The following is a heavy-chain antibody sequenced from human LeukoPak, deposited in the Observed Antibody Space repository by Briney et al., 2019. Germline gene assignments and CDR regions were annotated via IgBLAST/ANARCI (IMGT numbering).Heavy chain of an antibody. CDR1: GYTFTSYG. D-gene: IGHD3-16*02. J-gene: IGHJ4*02. Sequence: GASVTVSCKASGYTFTSYGISWVRQAPGQGLEWMGWISAYNGNTNYAQKLQGRVTMTTDTSTSTAYMELRSLRSDDTAVYYCARCADCTITYYDYVWGSYRRKYYFDYWGQGTLVTVSS. V-gene: IGHV1-18*01. CDR2: ISAYNGNT. CDR3: ARCADCTITYYDYVWGSYRRKYYFDY.